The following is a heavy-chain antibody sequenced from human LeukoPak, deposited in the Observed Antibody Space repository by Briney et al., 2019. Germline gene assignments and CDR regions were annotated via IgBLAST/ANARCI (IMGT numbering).Heavy chain of an antibody. Sequence: PGGSLRLSCAASGFSLRDYWMSWVRQAPGKGLEWVANINQDGSEKYYVDSVKGRFTISRDNAKNSLYLHMNSLRAEDTATYYCARDRVWTVLYWGQGTLVTVSS. CDR3: ARDRVWTVLY. V-gene: IGHV3-7*01. J-gene: IGHJ4*02. CDR1: GFSLRDYW. D-gene: IGHD6-13*01. CDR2: INQDGSEK.